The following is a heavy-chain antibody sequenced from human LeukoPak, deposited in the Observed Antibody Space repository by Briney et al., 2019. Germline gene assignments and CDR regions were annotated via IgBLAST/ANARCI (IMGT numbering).Heavy chain of an antibody. Sequence: PSETLSLTCTVSGGSISSYYWSWIRQPPGKGLEWIGYIYYSGSTNYNPSLKSRVTISVDTSKNQFSLKLSSVTAADTAVYYCARGSEGATLDYWGQGTLVTVSS. CDR3: ARGSEGATLDY. J-gene: IGHJ4*02. D-gene: IGHD1-26*01. V-gene: IGHV4-59*08. CDR1: GGSISSYY. CDR2: IYYSGST.